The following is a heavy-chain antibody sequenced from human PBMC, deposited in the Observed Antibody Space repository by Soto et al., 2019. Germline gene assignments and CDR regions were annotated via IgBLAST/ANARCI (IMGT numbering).Heavy chain of an antibody. CDR3: ARGSGYCISTSCRPSGWFDP. V-gene: IGHV4-59*01. J-gene: IGHJ5*02. CDR1: GGSISNYY. Sequence: SETLSLTCAVSGGSISNYYWSWIRQPPGKGLDWIGYIYYSGSTKYNPSLKSRVTISVDTSKNQFSLKLSSVTAADTAVYYCARGSGYCISTSCRPSGWFDPWGQGTLVTVSS. CDR2: IYYSGST. D-gene: IGHD2-2*01.